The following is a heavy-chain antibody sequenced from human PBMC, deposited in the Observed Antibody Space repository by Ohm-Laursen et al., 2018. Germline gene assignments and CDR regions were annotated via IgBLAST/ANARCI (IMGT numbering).Heavy chain of an antibody. CDR1: GFTFSIYW. CDR3: ARDTYSNYIFDF. J-gene: IGHJ4*02. CDR2: INSDGSST. Sequence: SLRLSCAASGFTFSIYWMHWVRQAPGKGPVWVSRINSDGSSTSYADFVKGRFTISRDNAKSTIYLQMNSLRAEDTAVYYCARDTYSNYIFDFWGQGTLVTVSS. V-gene: IGHV3-74*01. D-gene: IGHD4-11*01.